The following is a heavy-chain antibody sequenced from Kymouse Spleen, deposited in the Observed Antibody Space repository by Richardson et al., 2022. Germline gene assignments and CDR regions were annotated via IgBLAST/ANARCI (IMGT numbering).Heavy chain of an antibody. CDR3: ARGGSGSYYKGWFDP. V-gene: IGHV3-7*01. J-gene: IGHJ5*02. CDR2: IKQDGSEK. CDR1: GFTFSSYW. D-gene: IGHD3-10*01. Sequence: EVQLVESGGGLVQPGGSLRLSCAASGFTFSSYWMSWVRQAPGKGLEWVANIKQDGSEKYYVDSVKGRFTISRDNAKNSLYLQMNSLRAEDTAVYYCARGGSGSYYKGWFDPWGQGTLVTVSS.